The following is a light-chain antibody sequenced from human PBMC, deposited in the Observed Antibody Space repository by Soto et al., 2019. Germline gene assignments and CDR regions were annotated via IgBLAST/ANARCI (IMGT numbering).Light chain of an antibody. CDR2: GAS. CDR1: ETVATN. Sequence: EVMLIQSPATLSMSPGERATLSCRASETVATNLAWYQQKPGQAPRLLISGASTRAAGISDRSRGGGSGTEFTLTITSLRSEDSGTYYCQQYFEWPPMTVGQGTKVDIK. CDR3: QQYFEWPPMT. J-gene: IGKJ1*01. V-gene: IGKV3-15*01.